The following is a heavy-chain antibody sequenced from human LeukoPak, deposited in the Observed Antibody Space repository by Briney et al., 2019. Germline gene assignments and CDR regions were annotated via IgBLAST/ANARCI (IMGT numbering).Heavy chain of an antibody. CDR1: GGSFSGYY. V-gene: IGHV4-34*01. CDR3: ARGRFRSLIDY. J-gene: IGHJ4*02. CDR2: INHSGST. Sequence: SETLSLTCAVYGGSFSGYYWSWIRQPPGKGLEWIGEINHSGSTNYNPSLRSRVTISVDTSKNQFSLKLSFVTAADTAVYYCARGRFRSLIDYWGQGTLVTVSS.